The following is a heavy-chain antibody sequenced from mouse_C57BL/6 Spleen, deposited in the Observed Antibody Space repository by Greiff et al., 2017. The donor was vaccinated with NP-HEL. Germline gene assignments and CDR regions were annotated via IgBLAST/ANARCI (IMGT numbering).Heavy chain of an antibody. J-gene: IGHJ1*03. CDR1: GYTFTEYT. V-gene: IGHV1-62-2*01. CDR3: ARHERLADGYPGHFDV. CDR2: FYPGSGSI. Sequence: QVQLQQSGAELVKPGASVKLSCKASGYTFTEYTIHWVKQRSGQGLEWIGWFYPGSGSIKYNEKFKDKATLTADKSSSTVYMELSRLTSEDSTVYLCARHERLADGYPGHFDVWGTGTTVTVSS. D-gene: IGHD2-3*01.